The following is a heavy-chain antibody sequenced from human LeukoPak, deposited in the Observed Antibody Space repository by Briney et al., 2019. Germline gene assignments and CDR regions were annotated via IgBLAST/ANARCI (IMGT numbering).Heavy chain of an antibody. D-gene: IGHD3-3*01. CDR3: AREKKTEWTTGAFDM. V-gene: IGHV3-64*01. CDR2: ISSNGGST. J-gene: IGHJ3*02. CDR1: GFTFSSYA. Sequence: GGSLRLSCAASGFTFSSYAMHWVRQAPGKGLEYVSAISSNGGSTYYANSVKGRFTISRDNSKNTLYLQMGSLRAEDMAVYYCAREKKTEWTTGAFDMWGQGTMVIVS.